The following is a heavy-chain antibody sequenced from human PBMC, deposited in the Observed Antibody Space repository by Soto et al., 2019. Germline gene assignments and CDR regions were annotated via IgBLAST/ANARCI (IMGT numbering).Heavy chain of an antibody. Sequence: QVQLQQWGAGLLKPSETLSLTCAVYGGSFSGYYWSWIRQPPGKGLEWIGEINHSGSTNYNPSLKSRVTISVDTSKNQFSLKLSSVTAADTAVYYCARRSRYYYYCYMDVWGKGTTVTVSS. CDR3: ARRSRYYYYCYMDV. J-gene: IGHJ6*03. CDR1: GGSFSGYY. CDR2: INHSGST. V-gene: IGHV4-34*01.